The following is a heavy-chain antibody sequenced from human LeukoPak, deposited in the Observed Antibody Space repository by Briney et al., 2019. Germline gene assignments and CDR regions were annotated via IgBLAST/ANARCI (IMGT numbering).Heavy chain of an antibody. CDR2: ISGSGGST. Sequence: PGGSLRLSCAASGFTFSSYAMSWVRQAPGKGLEWVSAISGSGGSTYYADSVKGRFTISRDNSKNTLYPQMNSLRAEDTAVYYCAKTSRTTGTTTLVFDYWGQGTLVTVSS. V-gene: IGHV3-23*01. D-gene: IGHD1-1*01. CDR1: GFTFSSYA. CDR3: AKTSRTTGTTTLVFDY. J-gene: IGHJ4*02.